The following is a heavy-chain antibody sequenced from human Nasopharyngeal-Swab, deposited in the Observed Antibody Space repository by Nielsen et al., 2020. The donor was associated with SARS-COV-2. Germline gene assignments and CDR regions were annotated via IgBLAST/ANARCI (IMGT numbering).Heavy chain of an antibody. CDR3: TRGVPDSGY. D-gene: IGHD4/OR15-4a*01. CDR2: MTPNNGAT. V-gene: IGHV1-8*01. J-gene: IGHJ4*02. Sequence: ASVKVSCKASGYTFTTYDINWLRQATGQGLEWMGWMTPNNGATGYAQKFQGRVTLTWDTSISTAYMELSSLRSEDTAVYYCTRGVPDSGYWGQGTLVTVSS. CDR1: GYTFTTYD.